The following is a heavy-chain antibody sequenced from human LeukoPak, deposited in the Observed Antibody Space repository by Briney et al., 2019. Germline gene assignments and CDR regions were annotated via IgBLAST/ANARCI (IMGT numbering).Heavy chain of an antibody. Sequence: GGSLRLSCAASGFTFSSYAMHWVRQAPGKGLEWVAVISYDGSNKYYADSVKGRFTISRDNSKNTLYLQMNSLRAEDTAVYYCIGFGELTVDYWGQGTLVTVSS. CDR2: ISYDGSNK. V-gene: IGHV3-30*04. J-gene: IGHJ4*02. D-gene: IGHD3-10*01. CDR3: IGFGELTVDY. CDR1: GFTFSSYA.